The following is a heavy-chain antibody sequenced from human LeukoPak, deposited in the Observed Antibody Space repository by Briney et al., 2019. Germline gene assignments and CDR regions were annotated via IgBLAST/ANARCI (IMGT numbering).Heavy chain of an antibody. CDR2: FNPSGGGT. CDR1: GYTFTSYY. V-gene: IGHV1-46*01. J-gene: IGHJ4*02. Sequence: ASVKVSCKASGYTFTSYYMHWARQAPGQGLEWMGMFNPSGGGTTYAQKFQGRVTMTRDTSTSTVYMGLSSLRSEDTAVYYCARGRFVLDYYRFDYWGQGTLVTVSS. D-gene: IGHD3-22*01. CDR3: ARGRFVLDYYRFDY.